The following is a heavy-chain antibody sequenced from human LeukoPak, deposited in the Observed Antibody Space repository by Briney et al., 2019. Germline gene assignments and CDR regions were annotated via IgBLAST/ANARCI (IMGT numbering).Heavy chain of an antibody. J-gene: IGHJ5*02. D-gene: IGHD3-10*01. Sequence: PSETLSLTCRVCGGSLSRYYWSWIGQPAGKGREGIGRIYSSGTITYNPSLPSLVTMSVDTPKTEFSLKMSSVTAADTAVYYCTRDSGTTGEVKLDPWGQGTLVTVSS. V-gene: IGHV4-4*07. CDR1: GGSLSRYY. CDR2: IYSSGTI. CDR3: TRDSGTTGEVKLDP.